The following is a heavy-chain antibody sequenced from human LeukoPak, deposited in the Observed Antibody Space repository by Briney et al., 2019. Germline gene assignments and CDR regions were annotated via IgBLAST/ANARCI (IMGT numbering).Heavy chain of an antibody. V-gene: IGHV1-18*01. CDR2: XXAYNGNT. Sequence: XATGQGLEXMGWXXAYNGNTNYAQKLQGRVTMTTDTSTSTAYMELRSLRSDDPAVYYCARVAGTDPDYYYYGMDVWGQGTTVTVSS. J-gene: IGHJ6*02. CDR3: ARVAGTDPDYYYYGMDV.